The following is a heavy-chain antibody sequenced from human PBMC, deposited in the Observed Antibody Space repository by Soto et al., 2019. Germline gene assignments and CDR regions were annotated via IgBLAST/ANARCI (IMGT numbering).Heavy chain of an antibody. D-gene: IGHD3-10*01. CDR2: ITPIFGTA. CDR1: GGTFSSYA. V-gene: IGHV1-69*13. CDR3: ARATMVRGVMYNWFDP. J-gene: IGHJ5*02. Sequence: SVKVSCKASGGTFSSYAISWVRQAPGQGLEWMGGITPIFGTANYAQKFQGRVTITADESTSTAYMELSSLRSEDTAVYYCARATMVRGVMYNWFDPWGQGTLVTSPQ.